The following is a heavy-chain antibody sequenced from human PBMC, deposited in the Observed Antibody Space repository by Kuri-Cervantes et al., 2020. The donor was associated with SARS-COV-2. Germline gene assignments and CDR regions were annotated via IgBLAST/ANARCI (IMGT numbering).Heavy chain of an antibody. D-gene: IGHD1-14*01. CDR1: GGSFSGYY. J-gene: IGHJ3*02. V-gene: IGHV4-34*01. Sequence: SETLSLTCAVYGGSFSGYYWSWIRQPPGKGLEWIGEINHSGSTNYNPSLKSRVTISVNTSKNQFSLKLSSVTAADTAVYYCARGADHYDAFDIWGQGTMVTVSS. CDR3: ARGADHYDAFDI. CDR2: INHSGST.